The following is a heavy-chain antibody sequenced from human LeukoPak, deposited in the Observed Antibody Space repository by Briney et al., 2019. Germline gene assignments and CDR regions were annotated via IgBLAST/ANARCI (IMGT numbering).Heavy chain of an antibody. V-gene: IGHV1-46*01. CDR3: ARVLVGDSSGYYECYFDY. J-gene: IGHJ4*02. D-gene: IGHD3-22*01. CDR1: GYTFTSYY. CDR2: INPSGGST. Sequence: ASVKVSCKASGYTFTSYYMHWVRQAPGQGLEWMGIINPSGGSTSYAQKFQGRVTMTRDTSTSTVYMELSSLRSEDTAVYYCARVLVGDSSGYYECYFDYWGQGTLVTVSS.